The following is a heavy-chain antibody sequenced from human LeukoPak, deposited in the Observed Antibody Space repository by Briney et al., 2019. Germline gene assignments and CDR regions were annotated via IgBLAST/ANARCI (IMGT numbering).Heavy chain of an antibody. V-gene: IGHV3-74*01. CDR1: GFTFNNYW. CDR2: INSDGSST. D-gene: IGHD3-10*01. Sequence: QPGGSLRLSCAASGFTFNNYWMHWVRQAPGKGLVWVSRINSDGSSTSYADSVKGRFTISRDNAKNTLYLQMNSLRAEDTAVYYCARGTIWFGERTDYCGQGTLVTVSS. J-gene: IGHJ4*02. CDR3: ARGTIWFGERTDY.